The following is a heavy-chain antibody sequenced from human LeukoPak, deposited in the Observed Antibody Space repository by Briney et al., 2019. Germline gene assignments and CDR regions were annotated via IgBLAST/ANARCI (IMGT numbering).Heavy chain of an antibody. CDR1: GFTFSSYS. CDR3: ARDTSGWYFDY. Sequence: GGSLRLSCAASGFTFSSYSMNWVRQAPGKGLEWVSYISSSSSTIFYADSLKGRFFVSRDNAKSSLYLHMNSLRAEDTAVYYCARDTSGWYFDYWGQGTLVTVSS. V-gene: IGHV3-48*01. CDR2: ISSSSSTI. J-gene: IGHJ4*02. D-gene: IGHD6-19*01.